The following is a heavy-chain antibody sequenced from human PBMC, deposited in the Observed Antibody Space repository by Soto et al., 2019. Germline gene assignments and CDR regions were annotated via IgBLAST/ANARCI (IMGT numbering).Heavy chain of an antibody. CDR3: AKGGGYTTYYYTDV. V-gene: IGHV3-9*01. CDR2: ISWNSGTI. D-gene: IGHD4-4*01. J-gene: IGHJ6*03. CDR1: GFTCVDYA. Sequence: PGGSLRLSCGASGFTCVDYAMHWVRQAPGKGLEWVSGISWNSGTIAYADSVKGRFTISRDNAKNSLYLQMNSLRAEDTALYYCAKGGGYTTYYYTDVWGKGTTVTVSS.